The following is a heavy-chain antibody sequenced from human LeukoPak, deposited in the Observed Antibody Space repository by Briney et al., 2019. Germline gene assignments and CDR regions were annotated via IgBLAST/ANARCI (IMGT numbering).Heavy chain of an antibody. Sequence: SETLSLTCTVSGGSISSYYWSWIRQPAGKGLEWIGRIYTSGSTNYNPSLKSRVTMSVDTSKNQFSLKLSSVTAADTAVYYCARDLYDFWSGYQYYFDYWGQGTLVTVSS. CDR3: ARDLYDFWSGYQYYFDY. CDR1: GGSISSYY. J-gene: IGHJ4*02. CDR2: IYTSGST. D-gene: IGHD3-3*01. V-gene: IGHV4-4*07.